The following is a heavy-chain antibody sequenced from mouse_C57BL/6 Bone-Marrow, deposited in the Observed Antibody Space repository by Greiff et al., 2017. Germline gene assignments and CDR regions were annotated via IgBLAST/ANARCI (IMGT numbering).Heavy chain of an antibody. Sequence: VQLKQSGAELVRPGSSVKMSCKTSGYTFTSYGINWVKQRPGQGLEWIGYIYIGNGYTEYNEKFKGKATLTSDTSSSKAYMQLSSLTSEDSAIYFCARRVSPTLGYFDYWGQGTTLTVSS. D-gene: IGHD4-1*01. J-gene: IGHJ2*01. CDR1: GYTFTSYG. V-gene: IGHV1-58*01. CDR3: ARRVSPTLGYFDY. CDR2: IYIGNGYT.